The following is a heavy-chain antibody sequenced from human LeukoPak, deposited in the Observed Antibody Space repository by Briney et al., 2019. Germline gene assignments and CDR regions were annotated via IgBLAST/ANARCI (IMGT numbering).Heavy chain of an antibody. CDR2: IRYDGSNK. D-gene: IGHD2-2*01. CDR1: GFTFSSYG. Sequence: GGSLRLSCAASGFTFSSYGMHWVRQAPGKGLEWVAFIRYDGSNKYYADSVKGRFTISRDNSKNTLYLQMNSLRAEDTAVYYCARDSDQRNAFDIWGQGTMVTVSS. CDR3: ARDSDQRNAFDI. V-gene: IGHV3-30*02. J-gene: IGHJ3*02.